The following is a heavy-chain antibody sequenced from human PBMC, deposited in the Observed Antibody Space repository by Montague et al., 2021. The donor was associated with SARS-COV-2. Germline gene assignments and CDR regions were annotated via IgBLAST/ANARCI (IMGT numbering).Heavy chain of an antibody. D-gene: IGHD1-20*01. CDR1: GGSISSSSYY. CDR2: IYYSGST. CDR3: ARDQGYNWNYYYYYGMDV. Sequence: SETLYLTCTVSGGSISSSSYYWGWIRKPPGKGLEWMGSIYYSGSTNYNPSLKSRVTISVDTSKNQFSLKLSSVTAADTAVYYCARDQGYNWNYYYYYGMDVWGQGTTVTVSS. V-gene: IGHV4-39*07. J-gene: IGHJ6*02.